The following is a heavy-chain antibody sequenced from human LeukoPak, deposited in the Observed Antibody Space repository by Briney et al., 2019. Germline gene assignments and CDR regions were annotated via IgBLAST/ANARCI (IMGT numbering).Heavy chain of an antibody. V-gene: IGHV4-59*12. D-gene: IGHD3-9*01. CDR1: GGSISRFY. Sequence: SETLSLTCSVSGGSISRFYWSWIRQPPGKGLEWIGYISSSGTTTYNPSLKSRVTISIDTSKNQFSLKLSSVTAADTAVYYCARTLGDILTGYYFFDYWGQGTLVTVSS. CDR2: ISSSGTT. J-gene: IGHJ4*02. CDR3: ARTLGDILTGYYFFDY.